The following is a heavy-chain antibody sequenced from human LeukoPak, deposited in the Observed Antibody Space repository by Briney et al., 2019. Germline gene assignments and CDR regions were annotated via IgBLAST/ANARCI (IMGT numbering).Heavy chain of an antibody. CDR2: ISAYNGNT. CDR1: DYTFSSYG. V-gene: IGHV1-18*01. D-gene: IGHD3-10*01. Sequence: ASVKVSCKASDYTFSSYGITWVRQAPGQGLEWMGWISAYNGNTNYAQKLQGRVTMTTDTSTSTAYMELRSLRSDDTAVYYCAITYYYGSGTSLEALQLDYWGQGTLVTVSS. CDR3: AITYYYGSGTSLEALQLDY. J-gene: IGHJ4*02.